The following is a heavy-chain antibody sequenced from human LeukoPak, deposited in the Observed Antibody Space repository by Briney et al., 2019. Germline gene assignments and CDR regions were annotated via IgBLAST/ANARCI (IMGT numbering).Heavy chain of an antibody. V-gene: IGHV4-34*01. J-gene: IGHJ4*02. CDR1: GRSFSGYY. CDR3: ARRTVVTAIHY. CDR2: INHSGST. Sequence: SETLSLTCAVYGRSFSGYYWSWIRQPPGKGLEWIGEINHSGSTNYNPSLKSRVTISVDTSKNQFSLKLSSVTAADTAVYYCARRTVVTAIHYWGQGTLVTVSS. D-gene: IGHD2-21*02.